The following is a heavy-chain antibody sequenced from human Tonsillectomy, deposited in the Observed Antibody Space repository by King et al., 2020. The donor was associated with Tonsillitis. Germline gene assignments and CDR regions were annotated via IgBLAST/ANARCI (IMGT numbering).Heavy chain of an antibody. CDR3: ASRRDGGSYFE. Sequence: QVQLQESGPGLVKPSETLSLTCTVSGDSISNYYWSWIRQPPGKGLEWIGYTFYTGYTNYNPSLKSRVTILEDSPKNQFSLRLGSVTAADTAVYFCASRRDGGSYFEWGQGSLVTV. CDR2: TFYTGYT. V-gene: IGHV4-59*01. J-gene: IGHJ4*02. D-gene: IGHD1-26*01. CDR1: GDSISNYY.